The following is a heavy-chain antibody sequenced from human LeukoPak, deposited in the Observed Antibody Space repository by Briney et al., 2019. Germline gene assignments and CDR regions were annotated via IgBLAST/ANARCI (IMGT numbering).Heavy chain of an antibody. Sequence: GGSLRLSCAASGFTFSSYAMSWVRQAPGKGLEWVSAISGSGGSTYYADSVKGRFTISRDNFKNTLYLQMNSLRAEDTAVYYCAKDSSSWYPTPYDYWGQGTLVTVSS. CDR3: AKDSSSWYPTPYDY. CDR2: ISGSGGST. V-gene: IGHV3-23*01. J-gene: IGHJ4*02. D-gene: IGHD6-13*01. CDR1: GFTFSSYA.